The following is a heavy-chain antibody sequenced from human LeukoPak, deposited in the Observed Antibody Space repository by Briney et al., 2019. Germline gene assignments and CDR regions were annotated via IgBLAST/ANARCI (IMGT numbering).Heavy chain of an antibody. V-gene: IGHV3-33*01. D-gene: IGHD3/OR15-3a*01. Sequence: GGSLRLSCAASGFTFSSYGMHWVRQAPGKGLEWVAVIWYDGSNKYYADSVKGRFTISRDNSKNTLYLQMNSLRAEDTAVYYCAREGRRGLPFPWYYFDYWGQGTLVTVSS. CDR1: GFTFSSYG. J-gene: IGHJ4*02. CDR2: IWYDGSNK. CDR3: AREGRRGLPFPWYYFDY.